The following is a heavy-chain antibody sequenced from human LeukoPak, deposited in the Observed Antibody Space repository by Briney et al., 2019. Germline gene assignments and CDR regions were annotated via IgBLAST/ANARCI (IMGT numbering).Heavy chain of an antibody. CDR1: GYSISSGYH. V-gene: IGHV4-38-2*02. J-gene: IGHJ3*02. CDR3: VGYSYGYGAFDI. CDR2: LHHSGSS. D-gene: IGHD5-18*01. Sequence: PSETLSLTCTVSGYSISSGYHWGWIRQPPGKGLEWIASLHHSGSSYYNPSLKSRVTISLDTSKNQFSLKVRSVTAADTAVYYCVGYSYGYGAFDIWGQGTMVTVSS.